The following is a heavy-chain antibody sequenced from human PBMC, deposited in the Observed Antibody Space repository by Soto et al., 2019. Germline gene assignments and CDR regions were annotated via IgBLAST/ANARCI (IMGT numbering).Heavy chain of an antibody. CDR3: AKPSAFGDYAGSVDS. V-gene: IGHV3-23*01. CDR2: ITGRGGRT. J-gene: IGHJ4*02. Sequence: EVHLLESGGGLVQRGGSLRLSCVASGFTFDDYAINWVRQAPGKGLEWVGGITGRGGRTFFGDSVKGHFTISRDNSKNTVYLQMDNLRVEDTATYYCAKPSAFGDYAGSVDSWGQGTLVTVSP. CDR1: GFTFDDYA. D-gene: IGHD4-17*01.